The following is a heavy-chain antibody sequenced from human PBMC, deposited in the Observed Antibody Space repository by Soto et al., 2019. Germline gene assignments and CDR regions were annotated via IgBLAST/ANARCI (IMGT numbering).Heavy chain of an antibody. Sequence: GGSLRLSCAASGFTFSSYAMGWVRQGPGKGLEWVAVVSIGGSRHYADSVRGRFTIPRDNSKNTLSLQMNSLTAEDTAVYFCAKRRGAGGHFDYWGQGALVTVSS. J-gene: IGHJ4*02. D-gene: IGHD2-15*01. CDR3: AKRRGAGGHFDY. V-gene: IGHV3-23*01. CDR1: GFTFSSYA. CDR2: VSIGGSR.